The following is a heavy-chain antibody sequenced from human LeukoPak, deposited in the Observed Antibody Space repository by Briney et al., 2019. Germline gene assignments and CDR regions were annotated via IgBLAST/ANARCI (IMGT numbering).Heavy chain of an antibody. CDR1: GGSFGDYY. Sequence: SETLSLTCAVYGGSFGDYYWSWIRQPPGKGLEWIGEINHSGSTNYNPSLRSRVTISVDTSKNQFSLKLSSVTAADTAVYYCARGGAMVRGVITFAYYFDYWGQGTLVTVSS. J-gene: IGHJ4*02. V-gene: IGHV4-34*01. CDR2: INHSGST. D-gene: IGHD3-10*01. CDR3: ARGGAMVRGVITFAYYFDY.